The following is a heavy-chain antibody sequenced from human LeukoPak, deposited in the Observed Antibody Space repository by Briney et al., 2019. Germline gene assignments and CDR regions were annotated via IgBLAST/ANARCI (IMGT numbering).Heavy chain of an antibody. D-gene: IGHD3-22*01. CDR2: VYYSGSP. Sequence: SETLSLTCTVSGGSISSYFWSWIRQPPGMGLEWIGYVYYSGSPNYNPSLKSRVTISVDTSKNQFSLRLRSVTAADTAVYHCARVFDDYYDSSADPPLWFDPWGQGTLVTVSS. J-gene: IGHJ5*02. V-gene: IGHV4-59*01. CDR3: ARVFDDYYDSSADPPLWFDP. CDR1: GGSISSYF.